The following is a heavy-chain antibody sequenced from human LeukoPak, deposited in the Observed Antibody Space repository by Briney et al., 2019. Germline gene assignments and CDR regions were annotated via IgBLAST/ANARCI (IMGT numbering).Heavy chain of an antibody. Sequence: HPGGSLRLSCAASGFTFSSYWMHWVRHAPGKGLVWVSHINSDGSSTNYADSVKGRFTISRDNAKSTLYLQMNSLRAEDTAVYYCIRSGGYLDYWGQGTLVTVSS. J-gene: IGHJ4*02. CDR1: GFTFSSYW. CDR3: IRSGGYLDY. V-gene: IGHV3-74*01. D-gene: IGHD2-8*02. CDR2: INSDGSST.